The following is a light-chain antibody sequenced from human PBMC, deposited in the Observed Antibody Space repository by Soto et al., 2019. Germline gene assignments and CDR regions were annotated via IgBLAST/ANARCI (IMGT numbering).Light chain of an antibody. V-gene: IGKV1-5*01. CDR1: QNIDFF. CDR2: GAS. J-gene: IGKJ1*01. Sequence: DIPMTQSPSTLSASVGDRVTITCRASQNIDFFLAWYQQKPGKAPKLLIYGASNLESGVPSTFSGSGSGTEFTLTISSLQPDDFATYFCQQYNTYPRTFGLGTKVEIK. CDR3: QQYNTYPRT.